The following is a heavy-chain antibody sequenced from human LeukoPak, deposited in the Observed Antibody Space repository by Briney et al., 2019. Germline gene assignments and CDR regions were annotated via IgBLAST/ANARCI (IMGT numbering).Heavy chain of an antibody. CDR3: ARNMITFGGGLNYYYYGIDV. Sequence: ASVKVSCKASGYTFTGYYMHWVRQAPGQGLEWMGWINPNSGGTNYAQKFQGRVTMTRDTSISTAYMELSRLRSDDTAVYYCARNMITFGGGLNYYYYGIDVWGQGTTVTVSS. CDR1: GYTFTGYY. J-gene: IGHJ6*02. CDR2: INPNSGGT. D-gene: IGHD3-16*01. V-gene: IGHV1-2*02.